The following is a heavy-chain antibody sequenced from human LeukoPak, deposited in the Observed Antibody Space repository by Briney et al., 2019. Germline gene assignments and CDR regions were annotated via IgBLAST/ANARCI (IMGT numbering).Heavy chain of an antibody. CDR3: ARVGRDGYNTPPRPPKHFDY. CDR2: ISSSSSEI. D-gene: IGHD5-24*01. V-gene: IGHV3-21*01. J-gene: IGHJ4*02. CDR1: GFTFRIYS. Sequence: GGSQRLLCAASGFTFRIYSMNGVRQAPGKGLEGVSYISSSSSEIYYTDSVKGLFTISRENAKNSLYLQMNSLRAEDTAVYYCARVGRDGYNTPPRPPKHFDYWGQGTLVTVSS.